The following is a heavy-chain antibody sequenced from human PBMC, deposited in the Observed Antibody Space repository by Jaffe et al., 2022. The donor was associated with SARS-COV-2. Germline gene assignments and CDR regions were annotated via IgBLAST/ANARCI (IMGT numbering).Heavy chain of an antibody. CDR1: GFTFSSYW. V-gene: IGHV3-7*01. J-gene: IGHJ6*02. Sequence: EVQLVESGGGLVQPGGSLRLSCAASGFTFSSYWMSWVRQAPGKGLEWVANIKQDGSEKYYVDSVKGRFTISRDNAKNSLYLQMNSLRAEDTAVYYCARGSSRWDVAYYYYYGMDVWGQGTTVTVSS. CDR2: IKQDGSEK. CDR3: ARGSSRWDVAYYYYYGMDV. D-gene: IGHD1-26*01.